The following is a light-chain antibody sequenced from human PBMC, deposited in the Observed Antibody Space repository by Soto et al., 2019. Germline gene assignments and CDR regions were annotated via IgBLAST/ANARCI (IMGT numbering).Light chain of an antibody. CDR2: GAS. J-gene: IGKJ2*01. Sequence: EIVLTQSPGTLSFSPGERATLSCRASQSVSSSYLAWYQQKPGQAPRLLIYGASRRATGIPDRFSGSGSGTDFTLTISRLEPEDFAVYHCHQYGSSPYTFGQGTKLEIK. V-gene: IGKV3-20*01. CDR1: QSVSSSY. CDR3: HQYGSSPYT.